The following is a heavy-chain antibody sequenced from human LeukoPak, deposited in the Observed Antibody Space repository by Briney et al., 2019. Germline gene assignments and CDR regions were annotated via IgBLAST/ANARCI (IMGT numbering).Heavy chain of an antibody. CDR1: GFTVNSNY. Sequence: GGSLRLSCAASGFTVNSNYMNWVRQAPGKGREWVSVIYADGGTYYADSLKGRFTTSRDISENTVYLQMNSLRAEDTATYYCTRWMGTSFYYYMDVWGKGTTVIISS. D-gene: IGHD5-24*01. J-gene: IGHJ6*03. V-gene: IGHV3-53*01. CDR3: TRWMGTSFYYYMDV. CDR2: IYADGGT.